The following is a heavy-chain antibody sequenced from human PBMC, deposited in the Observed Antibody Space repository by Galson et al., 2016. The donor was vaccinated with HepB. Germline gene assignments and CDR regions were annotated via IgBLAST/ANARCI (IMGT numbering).Heavy chain of an antibody. CDR2: IYYGQTT. D-gene: IGHD5-24*01. CDR3: ARGNGYNLGFDD. J-gene: IGHJ4*02. CDR1: GDSISSGDYY. V-gene: IGHV4-30-4*01. Sequence: TLSLTCTVSGDSISSGDYYWTWIRQSPGKGLEWIGYIYYGQTTDYNPSLRSRITMSVDTSKNQLSLKLSSVTAADTAMYYCARGNGYNLGFDDWGQGTLVTVSS.